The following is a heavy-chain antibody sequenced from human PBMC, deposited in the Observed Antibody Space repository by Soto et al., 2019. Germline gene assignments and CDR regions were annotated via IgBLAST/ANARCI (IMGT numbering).Heavy chain of an antibody. J-gene: IGHJ5*01. CDR2: IIPIFGTT. Sequence: GASVKVSCKASGGTFGSDAITWVRQAPGQGLEWVGRIIPIFGTTNYAQNLQGRVTISADKSTLTSYMELHSLTSDDTALYYCAIYRTESGYHTAWFDPWGQGTQVTVSS. D-gene: IGHD3-3*01. CDR3: AIYRTESGYHTAWFDP. CDR1: GGTFGSDA. V-gene: IGHV1-69*06.